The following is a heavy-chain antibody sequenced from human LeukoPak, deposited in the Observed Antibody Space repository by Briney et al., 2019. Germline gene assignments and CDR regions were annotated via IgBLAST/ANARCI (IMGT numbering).Heavy chain of an antibody. V-gene: IGHV1-2*02. CDR1: GYTFTGYY. CDR2: INPNSGGT. Sequence: GASVKVSCKASGYTFTGYYMHWVRQAPGQGLEWMGWINPNSGGTNYAQKFQGRVTMIRDTSISTAYMELSRLRSDDTAVYYCARVSTTVTTLDYWGQGTLVTVSS. J-gene: IGHJ4*02. D-gene: IGHD4-17*01. CDR3: ARVSTTVTTLDY.